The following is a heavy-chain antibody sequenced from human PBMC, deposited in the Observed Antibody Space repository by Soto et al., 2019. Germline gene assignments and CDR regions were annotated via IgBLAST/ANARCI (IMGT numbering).Heavy chain of an antibody. CDR3: ARTPPITMVRGGYYYYYYMDV. J-gene: IGHJ6*03. CDR1: GGSISSGGYY. Sequence: SETLSLTCTVSGGSISSGGYYWSWIRQHPGKGLEWIGYIYYSGSTYYNPSLKSRVTISVDTSKNPFSLKLRSVTAADTAVYDCARTPPITMVRGGYYYYYYMDVWGKGTTVTVSS. V-gene: IGHV4-31*03. D-gene: IGHD3-10*01. CDR2: IYYSGST.